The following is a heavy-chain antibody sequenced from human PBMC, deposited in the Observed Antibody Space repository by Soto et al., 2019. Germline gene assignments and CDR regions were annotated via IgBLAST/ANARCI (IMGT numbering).Heavy chain of an antibody. D-gene: IGHD6-13*01. Sequence: QVQLQESGPGLVKPSQTLSLMCTVSGAPISGGDYHWSWIRQPPGKGLEWIGYIIPSGATHYNSSLGSRITMSVETSKSHFSLKLTSVTAADTAVYFCARGSAAKRYFDLWGRGTLVTVSS. CDR1: GAPISGGDYH. CDR3: ARGSAAKRYFDL. V-gene: IGHV4-30-4*01. J-gene: IGHJ2*01. CDR2: IIPSGAT.